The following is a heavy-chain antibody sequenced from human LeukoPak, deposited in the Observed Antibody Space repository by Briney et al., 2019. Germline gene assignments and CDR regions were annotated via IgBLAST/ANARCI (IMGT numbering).Heavy chain of an antibody. Sequence: GGSLRLSCAASGFTFSSYSMNWVRQAPGKGLEWVSYISSSSSTIYYADSVKGRFTISRDNAKNSLYLQMNSLRAEDTAVYHCARVYDSGSYFFDYWGQGTLVTVSS. V-gene: IGHV3-48*04. D-gene: IGHD1-26*01. CDR2: ISSSSSTI. CDR3: ARVYDSGSYFFDY. CDR1: GFTFSSYS. J-gene: IGHJ4*02.